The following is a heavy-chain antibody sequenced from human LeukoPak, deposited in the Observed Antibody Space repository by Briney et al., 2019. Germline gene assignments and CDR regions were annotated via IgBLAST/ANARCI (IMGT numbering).Heavy chain of an antibody. J-gene: IGHJ3*02. D-gene: IGHD3-9*01. CDR1: GFTFSSYA. Sequence: GGSLRLSCAASGFTFSSYAMSWVRQAPGKGLEWVSAISGSGGSTYYADSVKGRFTISRDNSKNTLYLQMNSLRAEDTAVYYCAKDLLVAYYDILTGYDAFDIWGQGTMVTVPS. V-gene: IGHV3-23*01. CDR3: AKDLLVAYYDILTGYDAFDI. CDR2: ISGSGGST.